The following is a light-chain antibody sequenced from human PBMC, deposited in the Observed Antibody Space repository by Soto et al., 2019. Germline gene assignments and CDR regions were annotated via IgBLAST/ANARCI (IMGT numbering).Light chain of an antibody. J-gene: IGKJ1*01. V-gene: IGKV1-5*03. Sequence: DIQMTQSPSTLSASVGDRVTITCRASQSISSWLDWYQQKPGKAPKLLIYKASSLESGVPSRFRVSGSGTECTLTISSLQPDDFATYYCQQYNSYPWTFGQGTKVEIK. CDR3: QQYNSYPWT. CDR2: KAS. CDR1: QSISSW.